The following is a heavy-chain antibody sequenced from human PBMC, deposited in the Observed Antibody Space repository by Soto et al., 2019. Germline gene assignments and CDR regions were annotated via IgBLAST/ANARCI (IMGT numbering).Heavy chain of an antibody. CDR2: IYHSGST. V-gene: IGHV4-4*02. J-gene: IGHJ5*02. Sequence: QVQLQESGPGVVKPSGTLSLTCAVSSGSISSSNWWSWVRQPPGKGLEWIGEIYHSGSTNYNPSLKSRVTISVDKSKNQFSLKLSSVTAADTAVYYCARETSGTTGTRWFDPWGQGTLVTVSS. D-gene: IGHD1-1*01. CDR1: SGSISSSNW. CDR3: ARETSGTTGTRWFDP.